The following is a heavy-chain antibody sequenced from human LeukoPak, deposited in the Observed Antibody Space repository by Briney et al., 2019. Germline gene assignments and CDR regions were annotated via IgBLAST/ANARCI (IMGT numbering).Heavy chain of an antibody. V-gene: IGHV3-21*01. CDR3: ATEVGDSTVTTWGNDY. CDR1: GFTFSSYS. Sequence: GGSLRLSCAASGFTFSSYSMNWVRQAPGKGLEWVSSISSSSSYIYYADSVKGRFTISRDNAKNSLYLQMNSLRAEDTAVYYCATEVGDSTVTTWGNDYWGQGTLVTVSS. J-gene: IGHJ4*02. D-gene: IGHD4-17*01. CDR2: ISSSSSYI.